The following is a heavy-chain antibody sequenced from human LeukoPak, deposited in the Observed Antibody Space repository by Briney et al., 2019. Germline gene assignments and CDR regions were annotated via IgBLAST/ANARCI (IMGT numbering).Heavy chain of an antibody. J-gene: IGHJ6*03. CDR3: ARMRGGGIGYHYYVDV. CDR2: INHSGST. Sequence: NPSETLSLTCAVYGVSFSDYYWRWIRQPPGKGLEWIGEINHSGSTNYNPSLKSRVSIPVDTSKNQFSLKLTSVTAADTAVYYCARMRGGGIGYHYYVDVWGKGTTVIVSS. CDR1: GVSFSDYY. D-gene: IGHD2-15*01. V-gene: IGHV4-34*01.